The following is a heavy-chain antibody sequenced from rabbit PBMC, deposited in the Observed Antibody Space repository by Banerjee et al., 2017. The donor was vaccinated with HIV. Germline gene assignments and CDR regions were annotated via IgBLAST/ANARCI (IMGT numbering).Heavy chain of an antibody. CDR1: GFSFSNRCV. V-gene: IGHV1S45*01. CDR3: ARGDAAAGYADL. Sequence: QELLVESGGGLVQPGASLTLTCTASGFSFSNRCVMCWVRQAPGKGLEWIGCIYAGSSGSTYYASWAKGRFTISKTSSTTVTLQMTSLTAADTATYFCARGDAAAGYADLWGPGTLVTVS. D-gene: IGHD6-1*01. CDR2: IYAGSSGST. J-gene: IGHJ4*01.